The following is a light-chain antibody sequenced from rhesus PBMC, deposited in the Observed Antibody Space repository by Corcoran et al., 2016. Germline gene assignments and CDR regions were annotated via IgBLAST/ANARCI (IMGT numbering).Light chain of an antibody. CDR1: ESVSVFGINL. V-gene: IGKV7-13*01. J-gene: IGKJ1*01. Sequence: DIVLTQSPASLAVSPGQRATITCRASESVSVFGINLIHWYQQKPGHPPKPLIYQASKKDTGGPARCSGSWSGTEFTHTINPVEAVDAADYYCLQSTNSPPWTFGQGPRWKSN. CDR2: QAS. CDR3: LQSTNSPPWT.